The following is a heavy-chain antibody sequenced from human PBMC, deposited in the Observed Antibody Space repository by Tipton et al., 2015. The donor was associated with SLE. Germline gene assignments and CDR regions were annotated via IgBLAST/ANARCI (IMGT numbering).Heavy chain of an antibody. CDR1: GFTVSSNY. J-gene: IGHJ4*02. Sequence: GSLRLSCAASGFTVSSNYMSWVRQAPGKGLEWVSVIYSGGSTYYADSVKGRFTISRDNSKNTLYLQMNSLRAEDTAVYYCARGSSSTLIDYWGQGTLVTVSS. V-gene: IGHV3-53*01. CDR2: IYSGGST. D-gene: IGHD6-13*01. CDR3: ARGSSSTLIDY.